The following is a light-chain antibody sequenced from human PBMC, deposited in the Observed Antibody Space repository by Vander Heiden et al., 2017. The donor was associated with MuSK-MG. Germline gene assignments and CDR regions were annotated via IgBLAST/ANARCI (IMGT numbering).Light chain of an antibody. CDR3: SSYRTGAYVV. Sequence: QSALTQPASVSGSPGQSITISCTGTSSDVGGYNYVSWYQQHPGKAPKVMIYDVSNRPSGVSNRISGLQAEDEADYYCSSYRTGAYVVFGGGTKLTVL. CDR1: SSDVGGYNY. CDR2: DVS. J-gene: IGLJ2*01. V-gene: IGLV2-14*01.